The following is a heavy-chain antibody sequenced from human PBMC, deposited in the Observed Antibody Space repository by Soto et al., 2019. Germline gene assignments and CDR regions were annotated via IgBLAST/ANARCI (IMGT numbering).Heavy chain of an antibody. CDR3: AKDSVWELLPVHHRYGNDY. Sequence: EVQLLESGGGLVQPGGSLRLSCAASGFTFSSYAMNWVRQAPGKGLEWVSASIGIGGSTYYADSVKGRFTISGANSKYTLYHEMNTLRAEDYAVYYCAKDSVWELLPVHHRYGNDYWGRGPLVTDSS. D-gene: IGHD1-26*01. V-gene: IGHV3-23*01. J-gene: IGHJ4*02. CDR1: GFTFSSYA. CDR2: SIGIGGST.